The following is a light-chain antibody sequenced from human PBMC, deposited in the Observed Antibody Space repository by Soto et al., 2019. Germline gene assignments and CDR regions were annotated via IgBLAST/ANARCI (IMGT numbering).Light chain of an antibody. CDR1: ALPKQY. V-gene: IGLV3-25*03. Sequence: SYELTQPPSVSVSPGQTARITCSGDALPKQYAYWYQQKPGQAPVLVIYKDSERTSGIPERFSGSSSGTTVTLTISGVQAEDEADYYCQSADSSGTYPDVVFGGGTKLTVL. CDR2: KDS. J-gene: IGLJ2*01. CDR3: QSADSSGTYPDVV.